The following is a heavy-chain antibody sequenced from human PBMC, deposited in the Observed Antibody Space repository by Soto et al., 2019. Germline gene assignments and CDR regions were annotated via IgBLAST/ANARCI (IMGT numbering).Heavy chain of an antibody. CDR2: IYSGGST. D-gene: IGHD1-20*01. V-gene: IGHV3-53*01. J-gene: IGHJ5*01. CDR1: VWSGISNY. Sequence: WLSXRLSGSSAVWSGISNYSSLFRHAPGKGLELVSVIYSGGSTYYADSVKGRFTISRDNSKNTLYLQMKRLRAEDTAIYYCVRPQNYLTLNGTWLESWGPGTLLKVYS. CDR3: VRPQNYLTLNGTWLES.